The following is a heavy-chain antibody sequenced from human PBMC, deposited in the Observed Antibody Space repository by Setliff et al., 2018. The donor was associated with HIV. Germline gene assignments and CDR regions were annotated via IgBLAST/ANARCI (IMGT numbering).Heavy chain of an antibody. J-gene: IGHJ4*02. Sequence: ASVKVSCKTSGGTFSNYVISWVRQAPGQGFEWMGGILPLVDKTNYPQKFQGRVTITTDESTTTVFMELTGLRSEDTAVYYCATDVDTATVFWGSHYLDYWGQGTLVTVSS. V-gene: IGHV1-69*05. CDR1: GGTFSNYV. CDR3: ATDVDTATVFWGSHYLDY. D-gene: IGHD5-18*01. CDR2: ILPLVDKT.